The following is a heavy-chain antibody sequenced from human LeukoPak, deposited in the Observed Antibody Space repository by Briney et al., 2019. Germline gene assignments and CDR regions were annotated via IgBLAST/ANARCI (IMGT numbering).Heavy chain of an antibody. D-gene: IGHD4-11*01. Sequence: SETLSLTCTVSDDSIGNYYWSWIRQSPGKGLEWIGYIYFSGSTNYNPSLKRRVTMSVVTSKNQFSLRLTSVTAADTATYYCARVGGSNFYNYGMDVWGQGTTVIVSS. CDR1: DDSIGNYY. CDR3: ARVGGSNFYNYGMDV. J-gene: IGHJ6*02. CDR2: IYFSGST. V-gene: IGHV4-59*01.